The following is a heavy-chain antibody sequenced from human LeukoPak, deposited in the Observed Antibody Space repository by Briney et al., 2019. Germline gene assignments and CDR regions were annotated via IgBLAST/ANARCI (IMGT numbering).Heavy chain of an antibody. D-gene: IGHD1-1*01. J-gene: IGHJ4*02. CDR3: ARGTWNPALLDS. CDR1: GFNVSNTY. Sequence: GGSLRLSCVVTGFNVSNTYMSWVRQAPGKGLEWVSVIYSGGRRYYADSVKGRFTMSRDNSKNTLYFQMNSLTAEDTAVYFCARGTWNPALLDSWGQGTLVTVSS. CDR2: IYSGGRR. V-gene: IGHV3-53*01.